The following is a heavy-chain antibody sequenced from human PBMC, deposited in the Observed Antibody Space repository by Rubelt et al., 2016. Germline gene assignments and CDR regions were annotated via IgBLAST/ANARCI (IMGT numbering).Heavy chain of an antibody. CDR2: IIPLFGTA. CDR3: ARDQLALYAFDI. J-gene: IGHJ3*02. Sequence: QVQLVQSGAEVKKPGSSVKVSCKASGGTFSSYAISWVRQAPGQGLEWMGGIIPLFGTANYDKKLQGIATMTTDTSTSTAYMGLRSLRSDDTAVYFCARDQLALYAFDIWGQGTMVTVSS. CDR1: GGTFSSYA. D-gene: IGHD1-1*01. V-gene: IGHV1-69*06.